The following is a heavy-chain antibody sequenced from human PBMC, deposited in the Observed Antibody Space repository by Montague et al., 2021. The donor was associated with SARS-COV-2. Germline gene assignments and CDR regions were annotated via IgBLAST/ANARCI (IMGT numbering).Heavy chain of an antibody. J-gene: IGHJ2*01. D-gene: IGHD2-2*01. CDR3: ARTIVVVSAASRYFDL. Sequence: SETLSLTCTVSGGSTSSCYWSWIRQPLGKGLEWIGCIYYSGSTNYNPSLKSRVTISVDTSKTQFSLKLNSVTAADTAVYYCARTIVVVSAASRYFDLWGRGTLVTVSS. CDR1: GGSTSSCY. CDR2: IYYSGST. V-gene: IGHV4-59*01.